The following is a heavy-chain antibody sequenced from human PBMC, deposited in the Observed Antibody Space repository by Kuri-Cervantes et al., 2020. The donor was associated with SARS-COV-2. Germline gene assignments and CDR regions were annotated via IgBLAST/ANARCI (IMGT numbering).Heavy chain of an antibody. Sequence: GESLKISCAASGFTFSSYAMSWVRQAPGKGLEWVSAISGSGGSTYYADSVKGRFTISRDNSKNTLYLQMNSLRAEDTAVYYCAKAVRGHYASGSRDTGGMDVWGQGATVTVSS. CDR1: GFTFSSYA. D-gene: IGHD3-10*01. V-gene: IGHV3-23*01. CDR3: AKAVRGHYASGSRDTGGMDV. CDR2: ISGSGGST. J-gene: IGHJ6*01.